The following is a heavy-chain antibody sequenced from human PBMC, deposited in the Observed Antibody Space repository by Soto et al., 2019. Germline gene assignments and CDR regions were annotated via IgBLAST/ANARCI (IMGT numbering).Heavy chain of an antibody. CDR3: ARLLDFYSGYDERWFDP. Sequence: GXSVKVSFKCSCYTFTSYGISWVRQAPVQGLEWMGWISAYNGNTNYAQKLQGRVTMTTDTSTSTAYMELRSLRSDDTAVYYCARLLDFYSGYDERWFDPWGQGTLVTVS. J-gene: IGHJ5*02. CDR1: CYTFTSYG. D-gene: IGHD5-12*01. V-gene: IGHV1-18*04. CDR2: ISAYNGNT.